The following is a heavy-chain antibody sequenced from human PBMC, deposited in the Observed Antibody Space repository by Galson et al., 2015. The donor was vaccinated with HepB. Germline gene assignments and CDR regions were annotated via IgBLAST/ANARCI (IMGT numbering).Heavy chain of an antibody. Sequence: SVKVSCKASGYTFTSYYMHWVRQAPGQGLEWMGIINPSGGSTSYAQKFQGRVTMTRDTSTSTVYMELSSLRSEDTAVYYCARDPFRAMIKYYYYGMDVWGQGTTVTVSS. CDR1: GYTFTSYY. D-gene: IGHD3-16*01. CDR2: INPSGGST. CDR3: ARDPFRAMIKYYYYGMDV. J-gene: IGHJ6*02. V-gene: IGHV1-46*01.